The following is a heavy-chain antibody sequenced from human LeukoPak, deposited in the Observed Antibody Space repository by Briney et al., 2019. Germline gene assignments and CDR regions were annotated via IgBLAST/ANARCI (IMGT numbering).Heavy chain of an antibody. Sequence: KNGESLKISCKGSGYSINNYWIGWVRQMPGKGLEWMGIIYPADSDIRYSPSFQGQVIISADKSISTAYLQWSSLKASDTAMYYCARQEYCSGGSCYTWFDPWGQGTLVTVSS. V-gene: IGHV5-51*01. D-gene: IGHD2-15*01. CDR2: IYPADSDI. J-gene: IGHJ5*02. CDR1: GYSINNYW. CDR3: ARQEYCSGGSCYTWFDP.